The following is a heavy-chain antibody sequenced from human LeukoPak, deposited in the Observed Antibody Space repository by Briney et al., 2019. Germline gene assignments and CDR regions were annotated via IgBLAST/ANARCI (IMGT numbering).Heavy chain of an antibody. J-gene: IGHJ4*02. D-gene: IGHD1-7*01. Sequence: GGSVRLSCAASGFNVSNNYMNWVRQAPGKGLEWVGFIRSKAYGGTTEYAASVKGRFTISRDDSKSIAYLQMNSLKTEDTAVYYCTRGITGTRVDYWGQGTLVTVSS. V-gene: IGHV3-49*04. CDR1: GFNVSNNY. CDR3: TRGITGTRVDY. CDR2: IRSKAYGGTT.